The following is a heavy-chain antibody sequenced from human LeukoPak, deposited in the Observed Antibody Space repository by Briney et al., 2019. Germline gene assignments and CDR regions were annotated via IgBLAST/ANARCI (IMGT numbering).Heavy chain of an antibody. CDR1: DDSITMYY. V-gene: IGHV4-59*01. Sequence: SETLSLTCSVSDDSITMYYWTWIRQPPGKGLEWIGYVDHTGSTNFNPSLNGRVSISRDTTNNLFSLRLRSVTAADTAVYYCAKLWFGELSYYDNWFDPWGQGTLVTVSS. D-gene: IGHD3-10*01. CDR2: VDHTGST. J-gene: IGHJ5*02. CDR3: AKLWFGELSYYDNWFDP.